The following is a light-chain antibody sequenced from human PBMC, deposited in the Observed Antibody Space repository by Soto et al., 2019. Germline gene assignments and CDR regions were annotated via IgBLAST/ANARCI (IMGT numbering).Light chain of an antibody. CDR1: QSVSSSY. CDR2: GAS. J-gene: IGKJ2*01. V-gene: IGKV3-20*01. CDR3: LQFGISPYT. Sequence: EIALTQSPGTLSLSPGERATLSCRASQSVSSSYVAWYQQKPGQTPRLVIYGASTRATGTPDRFSGSGSGTDFTLTISGLEAEDVAVYFCLQFGISPYTFGQGTKLEV.